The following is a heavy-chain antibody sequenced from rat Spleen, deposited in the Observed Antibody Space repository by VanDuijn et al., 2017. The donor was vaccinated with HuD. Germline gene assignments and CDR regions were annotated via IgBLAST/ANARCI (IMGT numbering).Heavy chain of an antibody. J-gene: IGHJ2*01. CDR1: GFTFSDYY. CDR3: ARHAGPYFDY. V-gene: IGHV5-29*01. CDR2: ISYDGSST. D-gene: IGHD4-6*01. Sequence: EVQLVESDGGLVQPGRSLKLSCAASGFTFSDYYMAWVRQAPTKGLEWVATISYDGSSTYYRDSVKGRFTISRDNAKRTLYLQMDSLRSEDTVTYYCARHAGPYFDYWGQGVMVTVSS.